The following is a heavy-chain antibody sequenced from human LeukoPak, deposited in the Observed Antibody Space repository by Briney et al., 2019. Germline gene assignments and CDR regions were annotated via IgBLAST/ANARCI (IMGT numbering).Heavy chain of an antibody. V-gene: IGHV1-2*02. CDR2: INPNSGGT. Sequence: ASVKVSCKASGYTFTGYYMHWVRQAPGQGLEWMGWINPNSGGTNYAQKFQGRVTMTRDTSISTAYMELSRLRYDDTAVYYCARDPVECIAAAGGLDPWGQGTLVTVSS. CDR1: GYTFTGYY. CDR3: ARDPVECIAAAGGLDP. D-gene: IGHD6-13*01. J-gene: IGHJ5*02.